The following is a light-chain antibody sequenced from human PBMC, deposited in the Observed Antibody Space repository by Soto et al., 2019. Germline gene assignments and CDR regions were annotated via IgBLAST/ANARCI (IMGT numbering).Light chain of an antibody. CDR1: PGISSW. CDR3: QQATSFPLT. J-gene: IGKJ4*01. V-gene: IGKV1-12*01. Sequence: DIQMTQSPSSVSASVGDRVTITCRASPGISSWLAWYQQKPWKAPKLLIYAASSFQTGVPSRFSGSGSGTDFTLTISSLQPEDFATYYCQQATSFPLTFGGGTNVEIK. CDR2: AAS.